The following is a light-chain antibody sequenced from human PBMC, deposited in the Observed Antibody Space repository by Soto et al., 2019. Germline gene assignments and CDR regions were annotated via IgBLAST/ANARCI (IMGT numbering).Light chain of an antibody. CDR2: YDD. CDR3: AAWDDSLNGPV. V-gene: IGLV1-36*01. J-gene: IGLJ2*01. CDR1: SSNIENNA. Sequence: QPVLTQPPSVSEAPGQRVTISCSGSSSNIENNAVNWYQQLPGKASKLLIYYDDLLPSGVSDRFSGSKSGASASLAISGLQSEDEANYYCAAWDDSLNGPVFGGGTKLTVL.